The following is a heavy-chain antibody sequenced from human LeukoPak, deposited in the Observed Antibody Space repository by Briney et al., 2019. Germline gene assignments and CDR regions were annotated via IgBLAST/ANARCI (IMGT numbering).Heavy chain of an antibody. Sequence: PGGSLRLSCAASGFTFSSYEMNGVRQAPGKGLEWISYISSAGTTKIYADSVKGRFTISRDNAKNSLYLQMNSLRAEDTAVYYCARDYWFDPWGHGTLVTVSS. CDR1: GFTFSSYE. V-gene: IGHV3-48*03. CDR3: ARDYWFDP. CDR2: ISSAGTTK. J-gene: IGHJ5*02.